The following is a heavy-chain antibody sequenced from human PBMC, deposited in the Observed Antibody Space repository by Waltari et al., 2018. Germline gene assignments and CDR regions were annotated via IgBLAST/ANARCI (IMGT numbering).Heavy chain of an antibody. CDR3: ARVFRRGSGWPFDY. V-gene: IGHV3-7*01. Sequence: EVQLVESGGDLVQPGGSLRLSGAASGFPFPAHGMTWVRQARGRGMEWVATIRKDGSEKEYVESVKGRFTISRDNAKNSLYLQMNSLRAEDTALYYCARVFRRGSGWPFDYWGQGTLVTVSS. D-gene: IGHD6-25*01. CDR1: GFPFPAHG. CDR2: IRKDGSEK. J-gene: IGHJ4*02.